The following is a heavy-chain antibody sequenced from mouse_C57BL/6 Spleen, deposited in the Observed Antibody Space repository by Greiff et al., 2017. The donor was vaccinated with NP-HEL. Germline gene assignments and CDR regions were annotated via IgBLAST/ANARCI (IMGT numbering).Heavy chain of an antibody. V-gene: IGHV5-12*01. Sequence: EVQGVESGGGLVQPGGSLKLSCAASGFTFSDYYMYWVRQTPEKRLEWVAYISNGGGSTYYPDTVKGRFTISRDNAKNTLYLQMSRLKSEDTAMYYCARRGLLPPSYYAMDYWGQGTSVTVSS. CDR2: ISNGGGST. CDR3: ARRGLLPPSYYAMDY. CDR1: GFTFSDYY. J-gene: IGHJ4*01. D-gene: IGHD2-3*01.